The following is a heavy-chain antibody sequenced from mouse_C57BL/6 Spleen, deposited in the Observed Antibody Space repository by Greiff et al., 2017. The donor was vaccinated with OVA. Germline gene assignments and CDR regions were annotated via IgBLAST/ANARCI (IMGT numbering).Heavy chain of an antibody. CDR2: ISYSGST. CDR3: ARGYYGSSYWYFDV. J-gene: IGHJ1*03. Sequence: EVQLQQSGPGLAKPSQTLSLTCSVTGYSITSDYWNWIRKFPGNKLEYMGYISYSGSTNYNPSIKSRISITRDTSQNQYYLQLTSVTTEDTATYYCARGYYGSSYWYFDVWGTGTTVTVSS. D-gene: IGHD1-1*01. CDR1: GYSITSDY. V-gene: IGHV3-8*01.